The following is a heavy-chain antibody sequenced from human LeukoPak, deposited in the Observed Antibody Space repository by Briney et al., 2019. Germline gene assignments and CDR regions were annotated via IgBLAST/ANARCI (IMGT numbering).Heavy chain of an antibody. Sequence: GGSLTLSCAASGFTFHDYAMHWVRQAPGKGLEWVSLISGDGSRTYYEDSVKGRFTISRDNSKNSLYLQMNSLRTEDTAFYYCAKVRPTRFVESSGWLELGYWGQGTLVTVSS. J-gene: IGHJ4*02. CDR1: GFTFHDYA. V-gene: IGHV3-43*02. CDR3: AKVRPTRFVESSGWLELGY. D-gene: IGHD6-19*01. CDR2: ISGDGSRT.